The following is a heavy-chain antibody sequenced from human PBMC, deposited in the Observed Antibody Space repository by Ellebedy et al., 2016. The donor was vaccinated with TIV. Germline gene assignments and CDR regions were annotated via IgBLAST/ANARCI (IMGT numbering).Heavy chain of an antibody. Sequence: GESLKISXAASGFTFSSYGMHWVRRAPGKGLEWVAVIWYDGSNKYYADSVKGRFTISRDNSKNTLYLQMNSLRAEDTAVYYCARDQQVATIAPFDYWGQGTLVTVSS. CDR3: ARDQQVATIAPFDY. D-gene: IGHD5-12*01. CDR2: IWYDGSNK. CDR1: GFTFSSYG. J-gene: IGHJ4*02. V-gene: IGHV3-33*01.